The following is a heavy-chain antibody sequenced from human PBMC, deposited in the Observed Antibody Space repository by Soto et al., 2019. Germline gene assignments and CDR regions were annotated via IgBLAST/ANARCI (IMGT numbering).Heavy chain of an antibody. CDR1: GYTFIDFG. CDR2: TNTYNGNT. D-gene: IGHD2-15*01. V-gene: IGHV1-18*01. J-gene: IGHJ5*02. Sequence: ASVKVSCKASGYTFIDFGITWVRQAPGQGLEWMGWTNTYNGNTNYAQKFQGRVTMTTDTSTSTAYMELRSLRSDDTAVYYCARDRDCSVGRCYSGFWFDPWGQGTQVTVSS. CDR3: ARDRDCSVGRCYSGFWFDP.